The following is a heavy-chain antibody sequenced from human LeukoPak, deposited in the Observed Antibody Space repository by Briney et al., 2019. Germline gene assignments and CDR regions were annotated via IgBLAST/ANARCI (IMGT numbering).Heavy chain of an antibody. CDR2: ISISSSTI. J-gene: IGHJ4*02. V-gene: IGHV3-48*01. CDR1: GFTFSSYT. D-gene: IGHD6-19*01. CDR3: ARGIAVAGRYFDY. Sequence: SGGSLRLSCAASGFTFSSYTMNWVRQAPGKGLEWVSYISISSSTIYYADSVKGRFTISRDNAKNSLYLQMNSLRAEDTAVYYCARGIAVAGRYFDYWGQGTLVTVSS.